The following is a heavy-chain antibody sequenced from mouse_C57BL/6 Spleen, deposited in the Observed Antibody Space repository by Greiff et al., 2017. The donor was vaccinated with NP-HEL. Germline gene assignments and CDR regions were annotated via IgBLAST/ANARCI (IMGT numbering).Heavy chain of an antibody. J-gene: IGHJ4*01. V-gene: IGHV1-80*01. CDR1: GYAFSSYW. CDR2: IYPGDGDT. CDR3: AIYGGLEPDYYAMDY. D-gene: IGHD1-3*01. Sequence: VQLQQSGAELVKPGASVKISCKASGYAFSSYWMNWVKQRPGKGLEWIGQIYPGDGDTNYNGKFKGKATLTADKSSSTAYMQLSSLTSEDSAVYFCAIYGGLEPDYYAMDYWGQGTSVTVSS.